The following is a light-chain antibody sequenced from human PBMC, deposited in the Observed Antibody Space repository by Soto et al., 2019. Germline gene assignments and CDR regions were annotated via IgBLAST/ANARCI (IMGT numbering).Light chain of an antibody. V-gene: IGKV4-1*01. CDR1: QSVLYSSNNTNY. CDR2: WAS. CDR3: QQHYSTPPT. Sequence: DIVMTQSPDSLAVSLGERATINCKSSQSVLYSSNNTNYLAWYQQKPGQPPQLLIYWASTRESGVPDRFSGSGSATDFTLTISSLQAEDVAIYYCQQHYSTPPTFGGGTKVEIK. J-gene: IGKJ4*01.